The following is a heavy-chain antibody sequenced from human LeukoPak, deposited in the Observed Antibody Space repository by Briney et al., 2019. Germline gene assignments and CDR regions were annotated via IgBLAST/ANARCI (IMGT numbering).Heavy chain of an antibody. J-gene: IGHJ6*03. CDR3: AKGNIEYSSSFYYCYMDV. CDR2: ISGSGGST. CDR1: GFTFSSYA. Sequence: GGSLRLSCAASGFTFSSYAMSWVRQAPGKGLEWVSAISGSGGSTYYADSVKGRFTISRDNSKNTLYLQMNSLRAEDTAVYYCAKGNIEYSSSFYYCYMDVWGKGTTVTVSS. V-gene: IGHV3-23*01. D-gene: IGHD6-6*01.